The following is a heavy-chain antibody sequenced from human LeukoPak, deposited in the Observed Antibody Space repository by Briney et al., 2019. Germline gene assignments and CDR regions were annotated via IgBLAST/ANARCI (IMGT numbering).Heavy chain of an antibody. CDR3: ARDVIRGVIDY. J-gene: IGHJ4*02. Sequence: PGRSLRLSCAASGFTFSSYGMHWVRQAPGKGLEWVAVISYDGSNKYYADSVKGRFTISRDNSKNTLYLQMNSLRADDTAVYYCARDVIRGVIDYWGQGTLVTVSS. V-gene: IGHV3-30*03. D-gene: IGHD3-10*01. CDR2: ISYDGSNK. CDR1: GFTFSSYG.